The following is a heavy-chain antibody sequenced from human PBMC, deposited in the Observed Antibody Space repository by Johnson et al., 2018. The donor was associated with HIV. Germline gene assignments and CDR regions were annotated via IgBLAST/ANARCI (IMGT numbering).Heavy chain of an antibody. J-gene: IGHJ3*02. CDR3: AKDLRSGYYYAGAFDI. Sequence: VQLMESGGGLVQPGGSLRLSCAASGFTFSSYAMSWVRQAPGKGLAWVSAISGSCGSKDYADPVQGRFTISRDNSKKPLYLQMDSLRAEDTAVYYCAKDLRSGYYYAGAFDIWGQGTMVTVSS. D-gene: IGHD3-22*01. CDR2: ISGSCGSK. CDR1: GFTFSSYA. V-gene: IGHV3-23*01.